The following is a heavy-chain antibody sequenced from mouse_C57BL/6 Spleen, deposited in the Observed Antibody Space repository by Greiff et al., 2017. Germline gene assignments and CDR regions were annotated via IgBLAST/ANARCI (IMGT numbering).Heavy chain of an antibody. CDR1: GFTFSSYA. Sequence: EVQLQQSGGGLVKPGGSLKLSCAASGFTFSSYAMSWVRQTPEKRLEWVATISDGGSYTYYPDNVKGRFTISRDNAKNNLYLQMSHLKSEDTAMYYCARDWDGPFAYWGQGTLGTVSA. J-gene: IGHJ3*01. CDR2: ISDGGSYT. CDR3: ARDWDGPFAY. D-gene: IGHD4-1*01. V-gene: IGHV5-4*01.